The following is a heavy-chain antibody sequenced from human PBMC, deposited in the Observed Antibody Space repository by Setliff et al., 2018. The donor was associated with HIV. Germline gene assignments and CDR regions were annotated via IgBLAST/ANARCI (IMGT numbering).Heavy chain of an antibody. D-gene: IGHD7-27*01. CDR2: INHSGNT. CDR1: GESFSAYF. Sequence: PSETLSLTCAVYGESFSAYFWNWIRQSPGKGLEWIGEINHSGNTNYNPSLKSRVTISVDTSKNQFSLKLNSVTAADTAVYYCATGLTMTPDYWGQGSLVTVSS. J-gene: IGHJ4*02. CDR3: ATGLTMTPDY. V-gene: IGHV4-34*01.